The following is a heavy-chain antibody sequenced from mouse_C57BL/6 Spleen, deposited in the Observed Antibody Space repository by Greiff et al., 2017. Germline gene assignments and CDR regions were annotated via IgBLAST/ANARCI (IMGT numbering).Heavy chain of an antibody. V-gene: IGHV1-64*01. J-gene: IGHJ3*01. CDR2: IHPNSGST. Sequence: QVQLQQPGAELVKPGASVKLSCKASGYTFTSYWMHWVKQRPGQGLEWIGMIHPNSGSTNYNEKLKSKATLTVDKSSSTAYMQLSSLTSEDSAVYYCAPNDYGSSYGGFAYWGQGTLVTVSA. CDR1: GYTFTSYW. D-gene: IGHD1-1*01. CDR3: APNDYGSSYGGFAY.